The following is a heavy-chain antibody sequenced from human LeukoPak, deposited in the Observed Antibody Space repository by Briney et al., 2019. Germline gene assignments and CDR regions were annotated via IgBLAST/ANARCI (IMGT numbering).Heavy chain of an antibody. CDR1: GYTFTGYY. Sequence: ASVKVSCKASGYTFTGYYMHWVRQAPGQGLEWMGWINPNSGGTNYAQKFQGRVTMTRDTSISTAYMELSRLRSDDTAVYYCAREHSDYYDSSGYLDYWGQGTLVTVS. J-gene: IGHJ4*02. V-gene: IGHV1-2*02. D-gene: IGHD3-22*01. CDR3: AREHSDYYDSSGYLDY. CDR2: INPNSGGT.